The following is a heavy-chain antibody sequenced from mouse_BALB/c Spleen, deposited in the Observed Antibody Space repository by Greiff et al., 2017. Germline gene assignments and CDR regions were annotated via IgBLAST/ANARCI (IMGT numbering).Heavy chain of an antibody. D-gene: IGHD2-14*01. Sequence: EVQPVASGGGMGQPQGSLKLSRPASGFTFNPYAMNWVRPAPGKGLEWVARIRSKSNNYATYYADSVKDRFTISRDDSQSMLYLQINNLKTEDTVMYYCVRSRYDGGGAMDYWGQGTTVTVSS. J-gene: IGHJ4*01. CDR2: IRSKSNNYAT. CDR1: GFTFNPYA. V-gene: IGHV10-1*02. CDR3: VRSRYDGGGAMDY.